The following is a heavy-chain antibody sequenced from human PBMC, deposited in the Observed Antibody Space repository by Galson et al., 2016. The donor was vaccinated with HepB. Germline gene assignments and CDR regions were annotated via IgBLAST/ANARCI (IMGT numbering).Heavy chain of an antibody. CDR2: IRSKAYGGTT. V-gene: IGHV3-49*03. Sequence: SLRLSCAASGFTFSSYAMTWFRQAPGQGLEWVGMIRSKAYGGTTEYAAFVKGTFSISRDDSKSIAYLQMNSLKTEDTAVYYCTRGGADGKAFDLWGQGTMVSVSS. CDR3: TRGGADGKAFDL. J-gene: IGHJ3*01. D-gene: IGHD4-23*01. CDR1: GFTFSSYA.